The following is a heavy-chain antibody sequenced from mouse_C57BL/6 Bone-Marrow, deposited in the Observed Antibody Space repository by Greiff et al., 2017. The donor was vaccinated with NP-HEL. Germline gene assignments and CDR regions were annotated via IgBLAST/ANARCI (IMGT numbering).Heavy chain of an antibody. Sequence: VQLQQSGAELVRPGALVKLSCTASGFNIKDDYMQRVKQRPEQGLEWIGWIDPENGDTEYASKFQGKATITADTSSNTAYLQLSSLTSEDTAVYYCTPLLLRYFAYWGQGTLVTVSA. CDR2: IDPENGDT. V-gene: IGHV14-4*01. J-gene: IGHJ3*01. D-gene: IGHD1-1*01. CDR1: GFNIKDDY. CDR3: TPLLLRYFAY.